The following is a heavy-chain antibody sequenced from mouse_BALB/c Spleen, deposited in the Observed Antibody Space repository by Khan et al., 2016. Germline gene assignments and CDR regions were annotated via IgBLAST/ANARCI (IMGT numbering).Heavy chain of an antibody. D-gene: IGHD3-2*02. CDR1: GYTFTNYG. J-gene: IGHJ4*01. V-gene: IGHV9-1*02. CDR3: AREGLSHFLDF. CDR2: INTYTGEP. Sequence: QIQLVQSGPELKKPGETVKISCKASGYTFTNYGMNWVKQAPGKGLKWMGWINTYTGEPTYADDFKGRFAFSLETSASTAYLQINNLKNEDMATXFCAREGLSHFLDFWGQGTSVTVSS.